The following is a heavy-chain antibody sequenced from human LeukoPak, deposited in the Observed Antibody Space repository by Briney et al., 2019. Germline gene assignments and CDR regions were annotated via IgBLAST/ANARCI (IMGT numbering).Heavy chain of an antibody. CDR1: GFTFSGYS. Sequence: GGSLRLSCAASGFTFSGYSMNWVRQAPGKGLEWISYITSSSSTIYYADSVKGRFTISRDNAKNSLYLQMNSLRAEDTAVYYCASDPYYYDSSAPTSVDYWGQGTLVTVSS. J-gene: IGHJ4*02. CDR2: ITSSSSTI. CDR3: ASDPYYYDSSAPTSVDY. D-gene: IGHD3-22*01. V-gene: IGHV3-48*04.